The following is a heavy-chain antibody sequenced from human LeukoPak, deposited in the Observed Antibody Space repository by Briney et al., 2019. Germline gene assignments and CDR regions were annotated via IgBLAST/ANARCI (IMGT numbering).Heavy chain of an antibody. CDR1: GFTFSDYY. CDR3: ARRRYNWNAIDY. J-gene: IGHJ4*02. D-gene: IGHD1-20*01. CDR2: ISSSGNII. Sequence: GGSLRLSCAASGFTFSDYYMSWIRQAPGKGLEWVSYISSSGNIIYYADSVKGRFTISRDNAKNSLYLQMNSLRAEDTAVYYCARRRYNWNAIDYWGQGTLVTVSS. V-gene: IGHV3-11*01.